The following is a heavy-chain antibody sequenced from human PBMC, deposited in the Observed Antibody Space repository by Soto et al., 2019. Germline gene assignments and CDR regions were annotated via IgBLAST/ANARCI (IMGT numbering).Heavy chain of an antibody. V-gene: IGHV3-21*01. CDR2: ISSSSSYI. Sequence: GGSLRLSCAASGFTFSSYSMNWVRQAPGKGLEWVSSISSSSSYIYYADSVKGRFTISRDNAKNSLYLQMNSLRAEDTAVYYCARDSSYDILTGDFDYWGQGTLVTVSS. CDR1: GFTFSSYS. J-gene: IGHJ4*02. D-gene: IGHD3-9*01. CDR3: ARDSSYDILTGDFDY.